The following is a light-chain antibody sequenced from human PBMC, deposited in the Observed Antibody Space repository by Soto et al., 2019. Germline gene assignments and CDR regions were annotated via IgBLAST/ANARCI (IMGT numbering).Light chain of an antibody. Sequence: EVVLTHSPGTLALSPGERATLSCRGSQSINNNYLAWYQQRPGQAPRLLIYGSSDRATGIPDRFSGSGSGTEFTLPISRLEPEDFAVYYCHQYGSSPPYTFGQGTKLEI. CDR3: HQYGSSPPYT. CDR2: GSS. CDR1: QSINNNY. V-gene: IGKV3-20*01. J-gene: IGKJ2*01.